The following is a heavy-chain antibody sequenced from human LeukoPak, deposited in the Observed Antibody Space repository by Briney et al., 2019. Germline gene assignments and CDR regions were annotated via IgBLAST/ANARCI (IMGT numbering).Heavy chain of an antibody. CDR2: ISTYNGNT. CDR1: GYTFTSYG. CDR3: ARSPPYSSSWYGVSGSDY. D-gene: IGHD6-13*01. Sequence: ASVKVSCKASGYTFTSYGIIWVRQAPGQGLEWMGWISTYNGNTNYAQKLQGRVTMTTDTSTSTACVELRSLRSDDTAVYYCARSPPYSSSWYGVSGSDYWGQGTLVTVSS. V-gene: IGHV1-18*01. J-gene: IGHJ4*02.